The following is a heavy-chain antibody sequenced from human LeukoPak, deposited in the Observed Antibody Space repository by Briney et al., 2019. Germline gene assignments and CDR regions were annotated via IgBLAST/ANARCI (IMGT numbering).Heavy chain of an antibody. CDR1: GGSISSYY. CDR3: ARRDRYSGYDWGFDY. CDR2: IYYSGST. V-gene: IGHV4-59*08. Sequence: SETLSLTCTVSGGSISSYYWSWIRQPPGKGLEWIGYIYYSGSTNYNPSLKSRVTISVDTSKNQFSLKLSSVTAADTAVYYCARRDRYSGYDWGFDYWGQGTLVTVSS. D-gene: IGHD5-12*01. J-gene: IGHJ4*02.